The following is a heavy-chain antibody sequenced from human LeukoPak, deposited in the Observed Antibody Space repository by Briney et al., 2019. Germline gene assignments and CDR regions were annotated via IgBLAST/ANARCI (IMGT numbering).Heavy chain of an antibody. J-gene: IGHJ4*02. CDR2: INVDGSET. D-gene: IGHD3-3*01. CDR3: ARSLSSGVTNY. V-gene: IGHV3-7*01. CDR1: GFPFSDHW. Sequence: GGSLRLSCAASGFPFSDHWMNWVRQAPGKGLEWVANINVDGSETYYVDSVKGRFTISRDNAKNTLYPQLDSLRDEDTAMYYCARSLSSGVTNYWGQGTLVTVSS.